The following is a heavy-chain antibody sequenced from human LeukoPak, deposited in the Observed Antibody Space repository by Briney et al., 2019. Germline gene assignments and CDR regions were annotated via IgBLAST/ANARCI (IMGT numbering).Heavy chain of an antibody. CDR1: GFTFTMFN. V-gene: IGHV3-48*01. Sequence: PGGSLRLSCAASGFTFTMFNMNWVRQAPGKGLEWIAFIRGRADTTYYAGSVQGRFTISRDNADDSVYLQMDSLRVEDTAVYYCARTYDYGVGPPGDAFDNWGQGTLVTVPS. D-gene: IGHD3-3*01. CDR2: IRGRADTT. CDR3: ARTYDYGVGPPGDAFDN. J-gene: IGHJ3*02.